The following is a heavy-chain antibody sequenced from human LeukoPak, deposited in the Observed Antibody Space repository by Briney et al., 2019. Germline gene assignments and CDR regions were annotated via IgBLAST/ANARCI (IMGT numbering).Heavy chain of an antibody. J-gene: IGHJ4*02. CDR1: GGSISNRDYF. Sequence: PSETLSLTCTVAGGSISNRDYFWGWIRQPPGKGLEWIGCMSYSGSSYYDPSLKSRVAISLDTSRNLFSLSLKSVTAADTAVYYCARMRTGSTEFFDNWGQGTLVTVSS. D-gene: IGHD1-7*01. V-gene: IGHV4-39*02. CDR2: MSYSGSS. CDR3: ARMRTGSTEFFDN.